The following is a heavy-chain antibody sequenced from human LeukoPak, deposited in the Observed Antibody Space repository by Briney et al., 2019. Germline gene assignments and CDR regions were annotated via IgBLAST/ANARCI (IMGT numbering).Heavy chain of an antibody. CDR3: ARGNGYKGKRNDY. D-gene: IGHD5-12*01. Sequence: GGSLRLSCAASGFTFSAYTMSWVRQAPGKGLEWVSSISSSPSYTYFADSLKGRFTISRDNAKNSLYLQMNSLRVEDTAVYYCARGNGYKGKRNDYWGQGTLVIVSS. J-gene: IGHJ4*02. CDR2: ISSSPSYT. V-gene: IGHV3-21*01. CDR1: GFTFSAYT.